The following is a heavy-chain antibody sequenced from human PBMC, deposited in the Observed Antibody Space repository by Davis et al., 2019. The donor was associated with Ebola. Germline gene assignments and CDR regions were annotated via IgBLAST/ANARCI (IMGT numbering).Heavy chain of an antibody. J-gene: IGHJ4*02. D-gene: IGHD2-21*01. CDR2: IEPSGDRK. CDR1: GFTFSTAW. CDR3: TRVSRIVVEDY. Sequence: GESLKISCAASGFTFSTAWMSWVRQAPGKGLEWVANIEPSGDRKYYVDSVEGRFTISRDNAMNSLFLQMNSLRVDDTAVYYCTRVSRIVVEDYWGQGTLVTVSS. V-gene: IGHV3-7*03.